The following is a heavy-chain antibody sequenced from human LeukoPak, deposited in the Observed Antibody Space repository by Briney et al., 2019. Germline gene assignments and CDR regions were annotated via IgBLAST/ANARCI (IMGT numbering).Heavy chain of an antibody. D-gene: IGHD6-19*01. J-gene: IGHJ4*02. CDR1: GGTFSSYA. V-gene: IGHV1-69*13. Sequence: SVKVSCKASGGTFSSYAISWVRQAPGQGLEWMGGIIPIFGTANYAQKFQGRVTITADESTSTAYMELSSLRSEDTAVYYCARERFAVAGANWVYWGQGTLVTVSS. CDR2: IIPIFGTA. CDR3: ARERFAVAGANWVY.